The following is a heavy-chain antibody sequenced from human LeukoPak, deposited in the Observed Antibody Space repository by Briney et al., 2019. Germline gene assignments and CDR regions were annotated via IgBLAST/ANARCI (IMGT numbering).Heavy chain of an antibody. D-gene: IGHD3-3*01. CDR3: ARPSNYDFWSGYFPTTEY. CDR2: INPNSGGT. CDR1: GYTFTGYY. J-gene: IGHJ4*02. V-gene: IGHV1-2*02. Sequence: ASVKVSCKASGYTFTGYYMHWVRQAPGQGLEWMGWINPNSGGTNYAQKFQGRVTMTRDTSISTAYMELSRLRSDDTAVYYCARPSNYDFWSGYFPTTEYWGQGTLVTASS.